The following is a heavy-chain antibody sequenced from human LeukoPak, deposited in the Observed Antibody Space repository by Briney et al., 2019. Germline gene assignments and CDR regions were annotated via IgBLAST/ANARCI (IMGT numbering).Heavy chain of an antibody. J-gene: IGHJ4*02. V-gene: IGHV3-20*04. CDR2: SNWNGGST. Sequence: PGGSLRLSCAASGFAFDDYGMNWVRQAPGKGLEWVSGSNWNGGSTSYADSVKGRFTISRDNAKNSLYLQMNSLRAEDTAFYYCARGYSGYEWGNYLGYWGQGTLVTVSS. CDR1: GFAFDDYG. D-gene: IGHD5-12*01. CDR3: ARGYSGYEWGNYLGY.